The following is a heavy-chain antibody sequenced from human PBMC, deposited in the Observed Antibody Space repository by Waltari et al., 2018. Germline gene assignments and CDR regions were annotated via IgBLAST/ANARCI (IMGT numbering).Heavy chain of an antibody. D-gene: IGHD3-10*01. CDR1: GFTFSNSW. J-gene: IGHJ3*02. Sequence: EVQLVESGGGLVQPGGSLRLSCAASGFTFSNSWMTWVRQVPGEGREWVASLKFEGSEKCGLDSMKGRFTISRDNAKNSVYLQMNSLRAEDTALYYCARDPEGSAFDIWGRGTMVTVSS. CDR2: LKFEGSEK. CDR3: ARDPEGSAFDI. V-gene: IGHV3-7*01.